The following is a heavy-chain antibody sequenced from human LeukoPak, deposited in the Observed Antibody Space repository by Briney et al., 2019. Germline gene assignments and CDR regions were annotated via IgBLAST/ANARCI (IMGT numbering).Heavy chain of an antibody. CDR1: GFTFSSYG. D-gene: IGHD4-17*01. CDR3: ANSPYGVWSFDF. Sequence: GGSLRLSCAASGFTFSSYGMHWVRQAPGKGLEWVAFIRYHGRDKYYGDSVKGRFTISRDNSRNTLYLQMDSLRGEDTAVYYCANSPYGVWSFDFWGQGTLVTVSS. CDR2: IRYHGRDK. V-gene: IGHV3-30*02. J-gene: IGHJ4*02.